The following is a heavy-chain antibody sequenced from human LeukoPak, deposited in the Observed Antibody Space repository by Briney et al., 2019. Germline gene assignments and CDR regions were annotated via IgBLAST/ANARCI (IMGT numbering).Heavy chain of an antibody. CDR3: ARVGFNEAAAGTYDY. V-gene: IGHV1-18*01. CDR1: GYTFTNHG. CDR2: ISAYNGNT. Sequence: ASVKVSCKASGYTFTNHGISWVRQAPGQGLEWMGWISAYNGNTNYAQKLQGRVTMTTDTSTSTAYMELRSLRFDDTAVYYCARVGFNEAAAGTYDYWGQGTLVTVSS. J-gene: IGHJ4*02. D-gene: IGHD6-13*01.